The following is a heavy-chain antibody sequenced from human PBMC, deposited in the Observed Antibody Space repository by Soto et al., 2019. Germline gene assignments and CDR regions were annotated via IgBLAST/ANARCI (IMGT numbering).Heavy chain of an antibody. Sequence: SETLSLTCTVSGGSISSSSYYWGWIRQPPGKGLEWIGSIYYSGSTYYNPALKSRVTISVDTSKNQFSLKLSSVTAADTAVYYCARGVLEWLSIRYYFDYWGQGTLVTVSS. CDR3: ARGVLEWLSIRYYFDY. V-gene: IGHV4-39*01. CDR2: IYYSGST. J-gene: IGHJ4*02. CDR1: GGSISSSSYY. D-gene: IGHD3-3*01.